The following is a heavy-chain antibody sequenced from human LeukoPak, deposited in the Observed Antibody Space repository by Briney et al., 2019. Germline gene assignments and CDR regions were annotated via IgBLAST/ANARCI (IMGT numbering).Heavy chain of an antibody. Sequence: GASVKVSCKASGYTFTGYYMHWVRQAPGQGLEWMGRINPNSGGTNYAQKFQGRVTMTRDTSISTAYMELSRLRSDDTAVYYCARSDFWSGYYDYWGQGTLVTVSS. D-gene: IGHD3-3*01. V-gene: IGHV1-2*06. CDR3: ARSDFWSGYYDY. CDR2: INPNSGGT. J-gene: IGHJ4*02. CDR1: GYTFTGYY.